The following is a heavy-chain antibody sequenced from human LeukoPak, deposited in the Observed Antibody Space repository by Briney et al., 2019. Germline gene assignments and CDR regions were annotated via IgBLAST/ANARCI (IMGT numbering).Heavy chain of an antibody. V-gene: IGHV3-30*04. CDR3: AKDLIAAAAINPYFDY. CDR2: ISYDGSNK. Sequence: GGSLRLSCSASGFTFSSYAMHWVRQAPGKGLEWVAVISYDGSNKYYADSVKGRFTISRDNSKNTLYLQMNSLRAEDTAVYYCAKDLIAAAAINPYFDYWGQGTLVTVSS. J-gene: IGHJ4*02. D-gene: IGHD6-13*01. CDR1: GFTFSSYA.